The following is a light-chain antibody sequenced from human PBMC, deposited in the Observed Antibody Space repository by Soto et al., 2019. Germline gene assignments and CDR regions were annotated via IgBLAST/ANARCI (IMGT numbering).Light chain of an antibody. J-gene: IGLJ1*01. V-gene: IGLV1-44*01. CDR2: TND. CDR3: EPWEDSMKGKF. Sequence: QSVLTQPPSPSGTPGQRVTISCSGSSSNIGGNTVHWYQQLPGTAPKVLIYTNDKRPSGVPDRFSGSKSGTSASLAISGQHSENEACNNCEPWEDSMKGKFFGAGTKVTV. CDR1: SSNIGGNT.